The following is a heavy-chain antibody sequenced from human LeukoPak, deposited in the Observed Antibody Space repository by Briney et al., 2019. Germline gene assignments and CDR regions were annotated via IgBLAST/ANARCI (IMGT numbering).Heavy chain of an antibody. CDR3: TKAAFYYTSGSLDY. CDR1: GFTFINTW. D-gene: IGHD3-10*01. CDR2: VKSKADGGTA. V-gene: IGHV3-15*07. J-gene: IGHJ4*02. Sequence: GGSLRLSCAASGFTFINTWMNWVRQAPGKGLEWVGRVKSKADGGTADYAAPVKGGFTISRDDSKNTLYLQMNSLKTEDTAMYFCTKAAFYYTSGSLDYWGQGTLVTVSS.